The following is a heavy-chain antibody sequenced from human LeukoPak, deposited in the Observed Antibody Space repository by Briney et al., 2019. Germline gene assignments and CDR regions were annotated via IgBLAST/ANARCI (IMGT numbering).Heavy chain of an antibody. V-gene: IGHV3-23*01. D-gene: IGHD2-2*01. J-gene: IGHJ4*02. CDR1: GFTFDNYV. CDR3: AKDGARTKIVVVPAAHDY. CDR2: ISASGSST. Sequence: GGSLRLSCAASGFTFDNYVMTWVRQAPGKGLQWVSGISASGSSTYYADSVKGRFTISRDNSKNTLYLQMNSLRAEDTAVYYCAKDGARTKIVVVPAAHDYWGQGTLVTVSS.